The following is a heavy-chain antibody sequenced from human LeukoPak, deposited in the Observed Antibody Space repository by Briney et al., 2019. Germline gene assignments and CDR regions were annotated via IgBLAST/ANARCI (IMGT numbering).Heavy chain of an antibody. D-gene: IGHD5-24*01. CDR2: MNPNSGNT. CDR3: ARGVATNY. V-gene: IGHV1-8*01. Sequence: ASVKVSCKASGYTFTSCDINWVRQATGQGLEWMGWMNPNSGNTDYAQKFQGRVTMTRNTSISTAYMELSSLTSEDTAVYYRARGVATNYWGQGTLVTVSS. J-gene: IGHJ4*02. CDR1: GYTFTSCD.